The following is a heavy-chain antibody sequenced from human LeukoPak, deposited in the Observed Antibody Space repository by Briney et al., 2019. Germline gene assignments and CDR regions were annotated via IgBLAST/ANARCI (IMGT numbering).Heavy chain of an antibody. V-gene: IGHV1-69*02. CDR1: GGTFSSYT. J-gene: IGHJ6*02. D-gene: IGHD2-15*01. Sequence: GSSVKVSCKASGGTFSSYTISWVRQAPGQGLEWMGRIIPILGIANYAQKFQGRVTLTADKSTSTAYMELSSLGSEDTAVYYCATRYCSGGSCPNRPYYYGMDVWGQGTTVTVSS. CDR3: ATRYCSGGSCPNRPYYYGMDV. CDR2: IIPILGIA.